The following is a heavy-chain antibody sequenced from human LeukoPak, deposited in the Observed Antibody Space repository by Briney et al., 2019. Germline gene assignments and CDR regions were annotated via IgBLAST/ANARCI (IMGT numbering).Heavy chain of an antibody. J-gene: IGHJ4*02. CDR3: AKSRELSLYYFDY. Sequence: SVKVSCKASGGTFSSYAISWVRQAPGQAREWMGVIIPIFGTANYVQKFQGRVTITADKSTSTAYMELSSLRSEDTAVYYCAKSRELSLYYFDYWGQGTLVTVSS. CDR1: GGTFSSYA. CDR2: IIPIFGTA. D-gene: IGHD3-16*02. V-gene: IGHV1-69*06.